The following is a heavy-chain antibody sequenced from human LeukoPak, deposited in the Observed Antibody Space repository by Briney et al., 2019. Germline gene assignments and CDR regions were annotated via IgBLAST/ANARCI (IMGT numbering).Heavy chain of an antibody. CDR3: AKLPRELLSAFDI. J-gene: IGHJ3*02. Sequence: GGSLRLSCAASRFAFTRYAMSWLRQAPGKGLEWVSGISGSGGSTNYADSVKGRFIISRDKSKNTLYLQMNSLRAEDTGVYYCAKLPRELLSAFDIWGQGTMVTVSS. CDR2: ISGSGGST. CDR1: RFAFTRYA. V-gene: IGHV3-23*01. D-gene: IGHD3-10*01.